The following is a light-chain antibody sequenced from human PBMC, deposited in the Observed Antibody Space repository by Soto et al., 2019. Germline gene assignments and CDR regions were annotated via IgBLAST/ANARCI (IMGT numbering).Light chain of an antibody. CDR2: LNSDGSH. J-gene: IGLJ2*01. CDR3: QTWGTAIAL. Sequence: QSVLTQSPSASASLGASVKLTCTLSSGHSNYAIAWHQQQPEKGPRYLMKLNSDGSHSKGDGIPDRFSGSSSGAERYLTIPSLQSEDEADYYCQTWGTAIALFGGGTKLTVL. CDR1: SGHSNYA. V-gene: IGLV4-69*01.